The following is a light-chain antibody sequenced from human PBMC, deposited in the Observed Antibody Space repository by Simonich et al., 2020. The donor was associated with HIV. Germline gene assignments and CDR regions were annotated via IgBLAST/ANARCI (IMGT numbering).Light chain of an antibody. CDR3: KQYFSTPRT. V-gene: IGKV4-1*01. J-gene: IGKJ1*01. CDR2: WAY. Sequence: DIVMTQSPDSLAVSLGERATINCKSSQSVLYSSNNKNYIAWYQRKPGQPPKMLIYWAYTREHGGPDRVRGSGSGTDFTRTISSLQAEDVAVYYSKQYFSTPRTFGQGTKVEIK. CDR1: QSVLYSSNNKNY.